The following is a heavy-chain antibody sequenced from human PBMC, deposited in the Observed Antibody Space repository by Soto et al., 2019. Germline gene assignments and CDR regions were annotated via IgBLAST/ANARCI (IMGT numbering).Heavy chain of an antibody. Sequence: SETLSLTCAVYGGSFSGYYWSWIRQPPGKGLEWIGEINHSGSTNYNPSLKSRVTISVDTSKNQFSLKLSSVTAADTAVYYCAREASRYYYYYMDVWGKGTTVTVSS. V-gene: IGHV4-34*01. CDR2: INHSGST. J-gene: IGHJ6*03. CDR3: AREASRYYYYYMDV. CDR1: GGSFSGYY.